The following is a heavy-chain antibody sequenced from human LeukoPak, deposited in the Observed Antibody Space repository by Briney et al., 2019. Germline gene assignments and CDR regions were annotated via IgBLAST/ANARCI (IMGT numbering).Heavy chain of an antibody. CDR3: ARVNWGVVVVAARGFDI. Sequence: ASVKVSCKASGYTFNSYGINWVRQAPGQGLEWMGWISAYNGNTNYAQKLQGRVTMTTDTSTSTAYMELRSLRSDDTAVYYCARVNWGVVVVAARGFDIWGQGTMVTVSS. V-gene: IGHV1-18*01. J-gene: IGHJ3*02. D-gene: IGHD2-15*01. CDR2: ISAYNGNT. CDR1: GYTFNSYG.